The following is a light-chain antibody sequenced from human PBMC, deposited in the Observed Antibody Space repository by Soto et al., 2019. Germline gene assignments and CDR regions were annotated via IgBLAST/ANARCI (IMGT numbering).Light chain of an antibody. CDR1: QSVSSY. V-gene: IGKV3-11*01. J-gene: IGKJ4*01. CDR3: QQRYNWPIT. Sequence: EIVLTQSPATLSLSPGEGATLSCRASQSVSSYLAWYQQKPGQAPRLLIYDASSRATGIPARFGGSGSGTDFTLTISSLEPEDFAVYYCQQRYNWPITFGGGTKVDIK. CDR2: DAS.